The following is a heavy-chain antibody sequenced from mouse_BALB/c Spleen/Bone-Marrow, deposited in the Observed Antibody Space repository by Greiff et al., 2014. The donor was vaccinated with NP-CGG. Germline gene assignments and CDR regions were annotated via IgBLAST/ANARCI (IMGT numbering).Heavy chain of an antibody. Sequence: EVKLVESGGGLVKPGGSLKLSCAASEFTFSSYAMSWVRQTPEKRLEWVASITRGGNTYYPDSVKGRFTISRDNARDILYLQMSSLRSEDTAMYYCARGEIYYYGSTHYFDYWGQGTTLTVSS. D-gene: IGHD1-1*01. CDR2: ITRGGNT. CDR1: EFTFSSYA. J-gene: IGHJ2*01. CDR3: ARGEIYYYGSTHYFDY. V-gene: IGHV5-6-5*01.